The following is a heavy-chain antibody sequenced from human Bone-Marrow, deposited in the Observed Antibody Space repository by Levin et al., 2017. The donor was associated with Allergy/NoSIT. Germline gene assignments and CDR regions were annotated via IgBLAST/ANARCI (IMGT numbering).Heavy chain of an antibody. J-gene: IGHJ4*02. CDR1: GYNFDDQY. Sequence: PGASVKVSCKASGYNFDDQYMHWVRQAPGQGLEWMGWINPENGVTKYAQKFQGRVTMTSDSSISTAYMDLSSLRSDDTAVYYCARSGDYGTIDYWGQGTLVSISS. CDR2: INPENGVT. D-gene: IGHD4-17*01. V-gene: IGHV1-2*02. CDR3: ARSGDYGTIDY.